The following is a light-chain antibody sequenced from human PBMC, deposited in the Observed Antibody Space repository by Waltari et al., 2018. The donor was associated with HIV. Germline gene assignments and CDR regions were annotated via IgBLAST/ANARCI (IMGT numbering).Light chain of an antibody. CDR3: QQYFGPFTTT. Sequence: DVVLTQSPDSLAVSLGERATTNCKSSPTVWYSSNNKNYLAWYQQKSGQPPKLLIYWASTRQSGVPDRFSGSGSGTDFSLTISSLQAEDVVVYYCQQYFGPFTTTFGQGTRL. V-gene: IGKV4-1*01. CDR2: WAS. CDR1: PTVWYSSNNKNY. J-gene: IGKJ5*01.